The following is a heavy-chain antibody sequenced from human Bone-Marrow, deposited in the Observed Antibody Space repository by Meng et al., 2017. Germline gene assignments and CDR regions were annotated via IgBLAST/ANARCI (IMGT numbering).Heavy chain of an antibody. Sequence: QVQLVQSGAEVKKPGASVKVSCKASGYTFTSYAMHWVRQAPGQRLEWMGWINAGNGNTKYSQKLQGRVTMTTDTSTSTAYMELRSLRSDDTAVYYCARGAWVRGVSHNDYWGQGTLVTVSS. J-gene: IGHJ4*02. V-gene: IGHV1-3*01. CDR2: INAGNGNT. CDR3: ARGAWVRGVSHNDY. CDR1: GYTFTSYA. D-gene: IGHD3-10*01.